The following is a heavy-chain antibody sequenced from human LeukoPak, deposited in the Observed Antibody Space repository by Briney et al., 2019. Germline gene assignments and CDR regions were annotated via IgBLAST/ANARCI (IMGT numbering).Heavy chain of an antibody. CDR1: GGSISSSSYY. J-gene: IGHJ5*02. Sequence: SETLSLTCTVSGGSISSSSYYWGWIRQPPGKGLEWIGSIYYSGSTYYNPSLKSRVTISVDTSKNQFSLKLSSVTAADTAVYYCARVYYDFRSGNNWFDPWGQGTLVTVSS. CDR3: ARVYYDFRSGNNWFDP. V-gene: IGHV4-39*01. D-gene: IGHD3-3*01. CDR2: IYYSGST.